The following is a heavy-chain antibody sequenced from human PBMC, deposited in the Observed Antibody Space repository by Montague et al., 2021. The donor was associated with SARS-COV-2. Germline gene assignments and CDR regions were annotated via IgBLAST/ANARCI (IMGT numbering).Heavy chain of an antibody. CDR3: ARRGYCSGLTCYSALAGSSFFIYY. CDR2: ANDSGTT. CDR1: GGSFSGFH. V-gene: IGHV4-34*01. Sequence: SETLSLTCAVYGGSFSGFHWTWIRQSPGGGLEWIGEANDSGTTKYNPSLKSRVTISVDTSKNQFSLSLTSVTAADTAVYYRARRGYCSGLTCYSALAGSSFFIYYWGQGTLVSVSS. D-gene: IGHD2-15*01. J-gene: IGHJ4*02.